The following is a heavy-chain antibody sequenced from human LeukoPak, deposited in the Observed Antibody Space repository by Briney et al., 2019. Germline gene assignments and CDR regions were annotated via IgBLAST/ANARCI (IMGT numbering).Heavy chain of an antibody. J-gene: IGHJ4*02. V-gene: IGHV1-2*06. CDR3: ARGRNSVYYFNVVAPSYFDY. Sequence: ASVKVSCKASGYTFTDYHIRWVRQAPGQGLEWMGRINPNSGGTNYAQKFQGRVTMTRDTSINTAYMDLSRLRSDDTAVYYCARGRNSVYYFNVVAPSYFDYWGQGTLVTVSS. CDR2: INPNSGGT. CDR1: GYTFTDYH. D-gene: IGHD3-22*01.